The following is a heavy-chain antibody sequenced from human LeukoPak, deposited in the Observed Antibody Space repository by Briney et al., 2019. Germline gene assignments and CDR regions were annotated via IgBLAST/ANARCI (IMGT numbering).Heavy chain of an antibody. D-gene: IGHD3-10*01. Sequence: SETLSLTCTVSGGSISSYYWSWIRQHPGKGLEWIGYIYYSGSTYYNPSLKSRVTMSVDTSKNQFSLKLSSVTAADTAVYFCARDLGFGDPNYYGMDVWGQGTTVTVSS. CDR3: ARDLGFGDPNYYGMDV. CDR1: GGSISSYY. CDR2: IYYSGST. V-gene: IGHV4-59*06. J-gene: IGHJ6*02.